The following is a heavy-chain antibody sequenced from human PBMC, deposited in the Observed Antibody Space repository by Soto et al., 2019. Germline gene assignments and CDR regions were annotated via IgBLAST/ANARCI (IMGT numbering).Heavy chain of an antibody. J-gene: IGHJ5*02. Sequence: ASVKVSCKASGYTFTSYDINWVRQATGQGLEWMGWMNPNSGNTGYAQKFQGRVTMTRNTSISTAYMELSSLRSEDTAVYYCARGCPSSSWHKGRRWFDPWGQGTLVTVSS. CDR3: ARGCPSSSWHKGRRWFDP. CDR2: MNPNSGNT. V-gene: IGHV1-8*01. D-gene: IGHD6-13*01. CDR1: GYTFTSYD.